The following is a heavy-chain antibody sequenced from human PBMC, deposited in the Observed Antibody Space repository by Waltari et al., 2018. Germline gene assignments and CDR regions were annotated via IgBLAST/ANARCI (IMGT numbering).Heavy chain of an antibody. J-gene: IGHJ3*02. CDR2: INAGNGNT. V-gene: IGHV1-3*01. D-gene: IGHD6-19*01. Sequence: QVQLVQSGAEVQKPGASVKVSCKASGYTFISYAMHWVRQAPGQRLEWMGWINAGNGNTKYAQKFQGRVTITRDTSASTAYMELSSLRSEDTAVYYCAREGPGAQWLVRAFDIWGQGTMVTVSS. CDR3: AREGPGAQWLVRAFDI. CDR1: GYTFISYA.